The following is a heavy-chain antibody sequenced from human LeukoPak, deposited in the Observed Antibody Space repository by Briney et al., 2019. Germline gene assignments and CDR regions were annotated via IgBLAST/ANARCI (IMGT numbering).Heavy chain of an antibody. CDR2: INPNSGGT. J-gene: IGHJ4*02. Sequence: ASVKLSCKASGYTFTVYYLHWVLQAPGQGLEWMGWINPNSGGTNSAQTFQGRVTMTRDTSITTAYLDLSRLRSDDTAVYYCARTGYNHYFDYWGQGTLVTVSS. D-gene: IGHD5-18*01. CDR1: GYTFTVYY. CDR3: ARTGYNHYFDY. V-gene: IGHV1-2*02.